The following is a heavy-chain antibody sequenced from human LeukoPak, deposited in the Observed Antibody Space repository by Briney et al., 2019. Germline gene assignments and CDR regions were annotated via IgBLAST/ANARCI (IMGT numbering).Heavy chain of an antibody. CDR1: GYTFNSGYY. D-gene: IGHD3-3*01. CDR3: ARGAYYNFWSGFYYSPHFDY. V-gene: IGHV1-2*02. J-gene: IGHJ4*02. Sequence: ASVKVSCKASGYTFNSGYYLHWVRQAPGQGLEWMGWINPNNGDTNYAQKFQGRVTMTRDTSISTAYMELSRLRSDDAAVYFCARGAYYNFWSGFYYSPHFDYWGQGTLVPSPQ. CDR2: INPNNGDT.